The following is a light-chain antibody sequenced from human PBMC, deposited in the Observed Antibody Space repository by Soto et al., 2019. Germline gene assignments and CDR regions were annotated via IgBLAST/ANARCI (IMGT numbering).Light chain of an antibody. V-gene: IGKV1-27*01. CDR3: QKYNSAPLT. Sequence: DIQMTQSPSSLSASVGDRVTITCRASQGISNSLAWYQQKPGKVPKLLIYTASTLQSGVPSGFSGRGFGTDFTLTITSLQPEDVATYYCQKYNSAPLTFGGGTKVEIK. J-gene: IGKJ4*01. CDR1: QGISNS. CDR2: TAS.